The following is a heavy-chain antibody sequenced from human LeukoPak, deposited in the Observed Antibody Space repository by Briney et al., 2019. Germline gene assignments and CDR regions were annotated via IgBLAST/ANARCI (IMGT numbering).Heavy chain of an antibody. J-gene: IGHJ4*02. CDR2: IYYSGST. D-gene: IGHD6-19*01. V-gene: IGHV4-39*01. Sequence: TSETLSLTCTVSGGSIRSSYYYWGWIRQPPGKGLEWIGSIYYSGSTYYNPSLKSRVTISVDTSKNQFSLKLSSVTAADTAVYYCATQDSSGWDYFDYWGQGTLVTVSS. CDR3: ATQDSSGWDYFDY. CDR1: GGSIRSSYYY.